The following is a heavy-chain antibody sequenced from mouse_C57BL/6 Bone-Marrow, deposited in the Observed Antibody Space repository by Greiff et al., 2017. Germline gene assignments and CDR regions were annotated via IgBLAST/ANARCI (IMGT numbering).Heavy chain of an antibody. CDR3: ARISTFFSYFDY. CDR2: FYPYNDDN. Sequence: VQLQQSGAELVKPGASVKMSCKASGYTFTTYPIEWMKQNHGKSLEWIGNFYPYNDDNKYNEKFKGKATLTVEKSSNTVYLELCRLTSYDSAVYYCARISTFFSYFDYWGQGTTLTVSA. D-gene: IGHD5-1*01. V-gene: IGHV1-47*01. CDR1: GYTFTTYP. J-gene: IGHJ2*01.